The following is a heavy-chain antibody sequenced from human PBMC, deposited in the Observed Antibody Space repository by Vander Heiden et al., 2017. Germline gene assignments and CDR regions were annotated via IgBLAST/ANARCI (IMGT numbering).Heavy chain of an antibody. D-gene: IGHD3-22*01. Sequence: EVQLVQSGAEVKKPGESLKISCKGSGYSFTSYWIGWVRQMPGKGREWMGIIYPGDSDTRYSPSFQGQVTISADKSISTAYLQWSSLKASDTAMYYCARLYYYDSSGYSLDCWGQGTLVTVSS. CDR3: ARLYYYDSSGYSLDC. J-gene: IGHJ4*02. CDR1: GYSFTSYW. V-gene: IGHV5-51*01. CDR2: IYPGDSDT.